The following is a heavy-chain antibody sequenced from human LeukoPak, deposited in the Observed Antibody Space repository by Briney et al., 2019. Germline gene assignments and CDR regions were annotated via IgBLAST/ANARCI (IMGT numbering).Heavy chain of an antibody. V-gene: IGHV3-7*01. D-gene: IGHD5-18*01. J-gene: IGHJ4*02. Sequence: TGGSLRLSCAASGFTFSSYWMSWVRQAPGKGLEWVANIKQDGSEKYYVDSVKGRFTISRDNAKNSLYLQMNSLRAEDTAVYYCARDPEGYSYGYPPDYWGQGTLVTASS. CDR1: GFTFSSYW. CDR3: ARDPEGYSYGYPPDY. CDR2: IKQDGSEK.